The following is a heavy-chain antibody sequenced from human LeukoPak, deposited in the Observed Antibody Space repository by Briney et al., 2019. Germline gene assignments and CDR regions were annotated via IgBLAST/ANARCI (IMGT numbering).Heavy chain of an antibody. Sequence: PGGSLRLSCSASGFTFSSYAMHWVRQAPGKGLEYVSAISSNGGSTYYADSVKGRFTISRDNDKNSLYLQMNSLRAEDTAVYYCARDSSQQSPYGMDVWGQGTTVTVSS. CDR3: ARDSSQQSPYGMDV. J-gene: IGHJ6*02. D-gene: IGHD6-13*01. CDR1: GFTFSSYA. CDR2: ISSNGGST. V-gene: IGHV3-64*04.